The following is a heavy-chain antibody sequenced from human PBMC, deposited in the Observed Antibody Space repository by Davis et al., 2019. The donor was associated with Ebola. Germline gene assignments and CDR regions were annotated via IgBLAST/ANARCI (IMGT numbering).Heavy chain of an antibody. CDR1: GYTFSNLG. Sequence: GESLKISCEASGYTFSNLGMSWVRQAPGKGLEWVVGISFDGSKYYVDSVKGRFTTSMDNFRNTLYLQMDSLRDEDTALYYCAREGYSSGTAPAFDMWGQGTMVTVSS. CDR3: AREGYSSGTAPAFDM. CDR2: ISFDGSK. J-gene: IGHJ3*02. D-gene: IGHD5-18*01. V-gene: IGHV3-30*03.